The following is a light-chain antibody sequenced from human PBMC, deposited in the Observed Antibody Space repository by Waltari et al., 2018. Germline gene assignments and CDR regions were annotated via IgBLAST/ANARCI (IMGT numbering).Light chain of an antibody. CDR3: QHHVRLPAT. J-gene: IGKJ1*01. CDR1: QSISKY. CDR2: AAS. V-gene: IGKV3-20*01. Sequence: EIVLTQSPGTLSLSPGARATLPCRASQSISKYLAWYQQRPGPAPRLLIYAASNRATGIPDRFSGGGSGTDFSLTISRLEPEDFAVYYCQHHVRLPATFGQGTKVEIK.